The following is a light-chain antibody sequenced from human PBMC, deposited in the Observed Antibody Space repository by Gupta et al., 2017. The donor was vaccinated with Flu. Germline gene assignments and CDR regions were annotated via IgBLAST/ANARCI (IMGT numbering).Light chain of an antibody. CDR1: QSISNY. V-gene: IGKV1-39*01. Sequence: DIQVTQSPSSLSASVGDRVSITCRASQSISNYLNWYQQRPGKAPKLLIYAASSLPRGVPSRYSDSGSRTDFTRTSSSLLTEDFATHYFQQFDGNPPYTFGEGTKVEIK. CDR3: QQFDGNPPYT. J-gene: IGKJ2*01. CDR2: AAS.